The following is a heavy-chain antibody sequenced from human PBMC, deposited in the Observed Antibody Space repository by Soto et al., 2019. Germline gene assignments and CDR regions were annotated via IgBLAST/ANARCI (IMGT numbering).Heavy chain of an antibody. CDR1: GYSFSDYG. CDR3: ARYGYSSGWYLGTGMDV. CDR2: ISTYNGNT. V-gene: IGHV1-18*04. D-gene: IGHD6-19*01. J-gene: IGHJ6*02. Sequence: QVQLVQSGAEVKKPGASLKVSCQASGYSFSDYGIAWVRQAPGQGLAWVGGISTYNGNTNYAQKFQGRGTMHTDTSANTAYMELRSLRSDDTAMYYCARYGYSSGWYLGTGMDVWGQGTPVTVSS.